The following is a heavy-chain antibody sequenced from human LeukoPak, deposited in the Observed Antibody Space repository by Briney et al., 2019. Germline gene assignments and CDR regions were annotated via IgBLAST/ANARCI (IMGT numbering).Heavy chain of an antibody. V-gene: IGHV4-59*08. CDR1: GGSINSYY. J-gene: IGHJ3*02. Sequence: SETLSLTCTVSGGSINSYYWSWIRQPPGKGLEWIGYIYYTGGETNYNPSLRSRLTISVDTSKNQFSLMLTSVTAADTAVYYCARQPGGTAAFDIWAQGTMVTVSS. CDR2: IYYTGGET. CDR3: ARQPGGTAAFDI. D-gene: IGHD1-14*01.